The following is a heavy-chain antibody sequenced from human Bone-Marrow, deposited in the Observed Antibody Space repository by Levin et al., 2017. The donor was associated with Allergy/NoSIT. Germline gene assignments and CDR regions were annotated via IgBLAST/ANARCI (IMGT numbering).Heavy chain of an antibody. CDR2: ISGTGDYI. CDR1: GFTFTSYA. D-gene: IGHD4-23*01. CDR3: ARAYFGGNLGDAAFDV. Sequence: TGGSLRLSCTASGFTFTSYAVNWVRQAPGKGLQWVSSISGTGDYIYYGDSVKGRFTISIDNAKNSVDLQMSSLRAEDTGVYYCARAYFGGNLGDAAFDVWGQGTMVTVSS. J-gene: IGHJ3*01. V-gene: IGHV3-21*01.